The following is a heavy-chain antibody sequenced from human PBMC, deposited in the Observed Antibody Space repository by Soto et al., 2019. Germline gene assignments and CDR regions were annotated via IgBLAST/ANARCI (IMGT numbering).Heavy chain of an antibody. J-gene: IGHJ6*02. CDR1: GGTFSSYA. D-gene: IGHD3-3*01. V-gene: IGHV1-69*06. CDR3: ASPRDTIFGVVTGFPSYYYYGMDV. CDR2: IIPIFGTA. Sequence: ASVKVSCKASGGTFSSYAISWVRQAPGQGLEWMGGIIPIFGTANYAQKFQGRVTITADKSTSTAYMELSSLRSEDTAVYYCASPRDTIFGVVTGFPSYYYYGMDVWGQGTTVTVS.